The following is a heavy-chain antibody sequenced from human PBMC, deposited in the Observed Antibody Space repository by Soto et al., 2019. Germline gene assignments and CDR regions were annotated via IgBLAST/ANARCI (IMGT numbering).Heavy chain of an antibody. V-gene: IGHV4-30-4*01. CDR3: ARVPTPYNWNDVETDY. J-gene: IGHJ4*02. D-gene: IGHD1-20*01. CDR1: GGSISSGDYY. Sequence: QVQLQESGPGLVKPSQTLSLTCTVSGGSISSGDYYWSWIRQPPGKGLEWIGYIYYSGSTYYNPSLKSRVTISVDTSKNQFSLKLSSVTAADTAVYYCARVPTPYNWNDVETDYWGQGTLVTVSS. CDR2: IYYSGST.